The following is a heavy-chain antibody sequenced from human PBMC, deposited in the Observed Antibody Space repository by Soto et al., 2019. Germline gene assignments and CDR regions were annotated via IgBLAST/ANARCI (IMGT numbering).Heavy chain of an antibody. D-gene: IGHD3-10*01. CDR2: VNPNNGET. J-gene: IGHJ4*02. CDR3: AKASRKGSAIDFDY. V-gene: IGHV1-8*01. Sequence: QVQLVQSGAELKKPGASVKVSGKASGYTFSNYDMNWVRQATGQGPEWIGWVNPNNGETGYAQKFQGRVTLTTDISTTTACMELTSLRSEDTAIYYWAKASRKGSAIDFDYWGQGTVITVSS. CDR1: GYTFSNYD.